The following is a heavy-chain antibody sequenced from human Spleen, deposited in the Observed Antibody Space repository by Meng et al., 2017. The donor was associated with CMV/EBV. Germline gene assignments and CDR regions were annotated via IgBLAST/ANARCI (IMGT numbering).Heavy chain of an antibody. Sequence: ASVKVSCKASGYTLTSYGISWVRQAPGQGFEWMGWINAYNGNRDYAQKLQGRVTMTTDTSTSTAYMELRSLRSDDTAVYYCARVRVTMLVVVIDFGMDVWGQGTTVTVSS. D-gene: IGHD3-22*01. V-gene: IGHV1-18*01. CDR1: GYTLTSYG. CDR3: ARVRVTMLVVVIDFGMDV. CDR2: INAYNGNR. J-gene: IGHJ6*02.